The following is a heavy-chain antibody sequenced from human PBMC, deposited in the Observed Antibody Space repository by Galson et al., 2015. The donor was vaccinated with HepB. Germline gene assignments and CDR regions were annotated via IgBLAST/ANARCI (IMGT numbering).Heavy chain of an antibody. CDR3: AMGNWNYDYYYYGMDV. CDR2: ISAYNGNT. CDR1: GYTFTSYG. D-gene: IGHD1-7*01. Sequence: SVKVSCKASGYTFTSYGISWVRQAPGQGLEWMGWISAYNGNTNYAQKLQGRVTMTTDTSTSTAYMELRSLRSDDTAVYYCAMGNWNYDYYYYGMDVWGQGTTVTVSS. V-gene: IGHV1-18*04. J-gene: IGHJ6*02.